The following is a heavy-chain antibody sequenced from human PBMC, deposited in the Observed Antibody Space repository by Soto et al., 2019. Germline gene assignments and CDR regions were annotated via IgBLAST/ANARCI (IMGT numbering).Heavy chain of an antibody. CDR1: GDSVSSNSAA. D-gene: IGHD6-13*01. CDR3: ARDAPPYSSSWHQGYNWFDP. Sequence: SQTLSLTCAISGDSVSSNSAAWNWIRQSPSRGLEWLGRTYYRSKWYNDYAVSVKSRITINPDTSKSQFSLQLNSVTPEDTAVYYCARDAPPYSSSWHQGYNWFDPWGQGTLVTVSS. CDR2: TYYRSKWYN. V-gene: IGHV6-1*01. J-gene: IGHJ5*02.